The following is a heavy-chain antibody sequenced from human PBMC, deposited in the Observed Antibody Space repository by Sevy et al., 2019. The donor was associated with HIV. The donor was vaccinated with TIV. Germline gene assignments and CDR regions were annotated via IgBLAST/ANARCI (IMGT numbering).Heavy chain of an antibody. CDR2: ISNSGTSI. V-gene: IGHV3-48*03. Sequence: GGSLRLSCAASGFTFSSYEMNWVRQAPGKGLEWVSYISNSGTSIYYSDSVKGRFTISRDNARNSLYLQMNSLRAEDTAVYYCAKDVYDSSGYYPMGAFDIWGQGTMVTVSS. CDR1: GFTFSSYE. J-gene: IGHJ3*02. CDR3: AKDVYDSSGYYPMGAFDI. D-gene: IGHD3-22*01.